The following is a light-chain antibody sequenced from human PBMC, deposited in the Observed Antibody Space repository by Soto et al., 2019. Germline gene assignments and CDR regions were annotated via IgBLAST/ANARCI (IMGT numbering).Light chain of an antibody. Sequence: QSVLTQPASVSGSPGQSITISCTGTSSDIGSYNLVSWYQQNPGKAPKLIICEGTKRPSGVSNRFSGSKSGNTASLAISGLQAEDEADYYCCSYAGSGTYVFGSGTKLTVL. CDR1: SSDIGSYNL. CDR3: CSYAGSGTYV. V-gene: IGLV2-23*01. J-gene: IGLJ1*01. CDR2: EGT.